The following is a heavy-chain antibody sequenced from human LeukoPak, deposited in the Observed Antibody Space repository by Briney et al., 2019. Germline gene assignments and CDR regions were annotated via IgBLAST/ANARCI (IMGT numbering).Heavy chain of an antibody. J-gene: IGHJ6*03. D-gene: IGHD4/OR15-4a*01. CDR2: IGGGGRDT. V-gene: IGHV3-23*01. Sequence: EPGGSLRLSCAASGFTFGTYAMSWVRQAPGKGLEWLSTIGGGGRDTFYADSVKGRFTVSRDNSKNTLYLQMSSLRAEDTAVYFCAKNRGANYYNYYMDVWGKGTTVTVSS. CDR1: GFTFGTYA. CDR3: AKNRGANYYNYYMDV.